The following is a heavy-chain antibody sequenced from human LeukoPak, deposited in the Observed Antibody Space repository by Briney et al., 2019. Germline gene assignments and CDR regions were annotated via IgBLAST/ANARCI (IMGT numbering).Heavy chain of an antibody. CDR3: PKPLLTPGN. CDR1: GFIFAKYA. D-gene: IGHD4-23*01. J-gene: IGHJ4*02. Sequence: GPLRLSCTTSGFIFAKYAMAWVRQSPGKGLEWVSTISASGADTYYADSVRGRFTISRDNSRNALYLQLSRLRVDDTAFYYCPKPLLTPGNWGPGTLVTVSS. V-gene: IGHV3-23*01. CDR2: ISASGADT.